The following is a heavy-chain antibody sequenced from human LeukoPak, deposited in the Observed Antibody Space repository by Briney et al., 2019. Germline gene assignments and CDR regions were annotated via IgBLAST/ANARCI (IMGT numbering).Heavy chain of an antibody. J-gene: IGHJ1*01. CDR2: ISGSGGST. CDR1: GFTFSSYG. V-gene: IGHV3-23*01. CDR3: AKDGYYYDSSGYYGSRAEYFQH. Sequence: GGTLRLSCAASGFTFSSYGMSWVRQAPGKGLEWVSAISGSGGSTYYADSVKGRFTISRDNSKNTLYLQMNSLRAEDTAVYYCAKDGYYYDSSGYYGSRAEYFQHWGQGTLVTVSS. D-gene: IGHD3-22*01.